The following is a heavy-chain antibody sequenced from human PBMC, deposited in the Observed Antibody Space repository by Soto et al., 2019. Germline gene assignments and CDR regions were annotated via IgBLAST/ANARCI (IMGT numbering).Heavy chain of an antibody. Sequence: PGGSLRLSCAASGFTFSSYAMRWVRQAPGKGLEWVAVISYDGSNKYYADSVKGRFTISRDNSKNTLYLQMNSLRAEDTAVYYCARDPYRYNWNYDPWFDPWGQGTLVTVSS. CDR2: ISYDGSNK. CDR3: ARDPYRYNWNYDPWFDP. V-gene: IGHV3-30-3*01. J-gene: IGHJ5*02. CDR1: GFTFSSYA. D-gene: IGHD1-7*01.